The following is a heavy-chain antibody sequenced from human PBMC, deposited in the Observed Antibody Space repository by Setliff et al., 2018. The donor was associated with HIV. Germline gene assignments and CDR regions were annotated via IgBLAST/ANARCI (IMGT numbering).Heavy chain of an antibody. Sequence: SETLSLTCTVSGGSFTSRSYYWGGIRQPPGKGLEWIGSIFYSGITYYNPSLKSRVTISVDTSKNQFSLKLSSVTAADTAVYYCARPALGIGGGSRFDNWGQGTRVTVS. V-gene: IGHV4-39*01. CDR3: ARPALGIGGGSRFDN. CDR1: GGSFTSRSYY. J-gene: IGHJ4*02. D-gene: IGHD3-10*01. CDR2: IFYSGIT.